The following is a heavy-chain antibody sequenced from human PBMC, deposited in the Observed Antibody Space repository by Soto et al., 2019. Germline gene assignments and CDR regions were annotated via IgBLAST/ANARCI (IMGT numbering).Heavy chain of an antibody. CDR3: AKVSRYSSENWFDP. CDR1: GFTFSSYA. V-gene: IGHV3-23*01. J-gene: IGHJ5*02. Sequence: GGSLRLSCAASGFTFSSYAMSWVRQAPGKGLEWVSAISGSGGSTYYADSVKGRFTISRDNSKNTLYLQMNSLRAEDKAVYYCAKVSRYSSENWFDPWGQGTLVTVSS. CDR2: ISGSGGST. D-gene: IGHD6-25*01.